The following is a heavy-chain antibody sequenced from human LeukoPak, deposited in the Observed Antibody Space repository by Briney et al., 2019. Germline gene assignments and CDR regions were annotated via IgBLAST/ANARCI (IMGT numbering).Heavy chain of an antibody. Sequence: SETLSLTCTVSGGSISSYYWSWIRQPAGKGLEWIGRIYSSGSTNYDPSLKSRVTMSVDTSKNQFSLKLSSVTAADTAVYYCAGSKAYYDSSGYANDCWGQGTLVTVSS. CDR2: IYSSGST. CDR3: AGSKAYYDSSGYANDC. V-gene: IGHV4-4*07. J-gene: IGHJ4*02. D-gene: IGHD3-22*01. CDR1: GGSISSYY.